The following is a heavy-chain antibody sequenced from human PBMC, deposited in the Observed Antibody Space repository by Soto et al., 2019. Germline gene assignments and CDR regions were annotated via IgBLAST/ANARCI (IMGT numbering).Heavy chain of an antibody. V-gene: IGHV1-69*06. CDR3: ARGQLDATYYYYGMDV. Sequence: ASVKVSCKASGYTFTGYYMHWVRQAPGQGLEWMGGIIPIFGTANYAQKFQGRVTITADKSTSTAYMELSSLRSEDTAVYYCARGQLDATYYYYGMDVWGQGTTVTVSS. J-gene: IGHJ6*02. CDR1: GYTFTGYY. D-gene: IGHD6-6*01. CDR2: IIPIFGTA.